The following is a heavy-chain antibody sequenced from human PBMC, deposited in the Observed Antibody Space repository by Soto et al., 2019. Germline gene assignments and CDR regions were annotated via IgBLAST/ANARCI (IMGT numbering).Heavy chain of an antibody. V-gene: IGHV3-48*03. D-gene: IGHD1-1*01. CDR2: ISIIGSTI. Sequence: GSLRLSCAASGFTFSSYEMNWVRQAPGKGLEWVSYISIIGSTIYYADSVKGRFTISRDNAKKAVYLQMNSLRDEDTAVYYCARGELDRTIDYWGQGTLVTVSS. CDR3: ARGELDRTIDY. J-gene: IGHJ4*02. CDR1: GFTFSSYE.